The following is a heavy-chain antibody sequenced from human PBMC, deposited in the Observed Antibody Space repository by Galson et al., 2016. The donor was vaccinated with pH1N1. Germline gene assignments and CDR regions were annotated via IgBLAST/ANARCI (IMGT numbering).Heavy chain of an antibody. Sequence: SLRLSCAASGFTFSRYYMTWVRQAPGKGLEWVANIKQDGSEKNYVDSVKGRFTISRDNAKNSVYLQMNSLRAEDTAVYYCAKENWGCEYWGQGTLSPSPQ. J-gene: IGHJ4*02. CDR1: GFTFSRYY. CDR2: IKQDGSEK. D-gene: IGHD7-27*01. V-gene: IGHV3-7*01. CDR3: AKENWGCEY.